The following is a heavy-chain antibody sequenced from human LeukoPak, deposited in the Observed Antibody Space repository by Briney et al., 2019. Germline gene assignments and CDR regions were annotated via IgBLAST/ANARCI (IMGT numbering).Heavy chain of an antibody. V-gene: IGHV1-2*02. D-gene: IGHD3-10*01. CDR2: INPNSGGT. CDR1: GYTFTGYY. Sequence: ASVTVSCKASGYTFTGYYMHWVRQAPGQGLEWMGWINPNSGGTNYAQKFQGRVTMTRDTSISTAYMELSRLRSDDTAVYYCARDKFGEVYYYYMDVWGKGTTVTISS. CDR3: ARDKFGEVYYYYMDV. J-gene: IGHJ6*03.